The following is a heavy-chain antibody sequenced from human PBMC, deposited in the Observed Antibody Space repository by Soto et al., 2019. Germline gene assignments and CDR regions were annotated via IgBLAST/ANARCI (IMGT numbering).Heavy chain of an antibody. CDR3: ARRKRRGYSSPLKDTYYYYYYGMDV. D-gene: IGHD6-13*01. CDR2: IYYSGST. CDR1: GGSISSSSYY. J-gene: IGHJ6*02. Sequence: SETLSLTCTVSGGSISSSSYYWGWIRQPPGKGLEWIGSIYYSGSTYYNPSLKSRVTISVDTSKNQFSLKLSSVTAADTAVYYCARRKRRGYSSPLKDTYYYYYYGMDVWGQGTTVTVSS. V-gene: IGHV4-39*01.